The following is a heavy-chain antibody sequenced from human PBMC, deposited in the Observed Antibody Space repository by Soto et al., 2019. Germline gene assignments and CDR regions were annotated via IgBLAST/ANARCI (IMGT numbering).Heavy chain of an antibody. J-gene: IGHJ4*02. Sequence: QVQLVQSGAEVKKPGASVKVSCKASGYTFTSYAMHWVRQAPGQRLEWMGWINAGNGNTKYSQNFQGRVTITRDTSASAASMELSSLRSEDTAVDYCARGPGGPDGPGDYWGQGTLVTVSS. D-gene: IGHD2-15*01. V-gene: IGHV1-3*01. CDR3: ARGPGGPDGPGDY. CDR2: INAGNGNT. CDR1: GYTFTSYA.